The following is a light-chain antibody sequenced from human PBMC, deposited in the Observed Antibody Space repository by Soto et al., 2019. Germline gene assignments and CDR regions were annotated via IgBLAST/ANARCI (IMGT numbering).Light chain of an antibody. CDR2: EVS. J-gene: IGLJ3*02. V-gene: IGLV2-14*01. CDR1: SSDVGGYNY. CDR3: SSYTSSSTVWV. Sequence: QSALTQPASVSGSPGQSITISCTGTSSDVGGYNYVSWYQQHPGKAPKLMIYEVSNQPSGVSNRFSGSKSGNTASLTISGLQAEDEADYYCSSYTSSSTVWVFGGGTQLTVL.